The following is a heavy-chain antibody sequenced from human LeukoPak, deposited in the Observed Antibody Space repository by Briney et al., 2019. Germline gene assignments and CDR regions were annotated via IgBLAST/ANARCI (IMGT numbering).Heavy chain of an antibody. CDR1: GYTFTGYY. D-gene: IGHD4/OR15-4a*01. Sequence: ASVKVSCKASGYTFTGYYMHWVRQATGQGLEWMGWMNPNSGNTGYAQKFQGRVTITRNTSISTAHMELSSLRSEDTAVYYCARGLGALDYDYWGQGTLVTVSS. CDR2: MNPNSGNT. J-gene: IGHJ4*02. CDR3: ARGLGALDYDY. V-gene: IGHV1-8*03.